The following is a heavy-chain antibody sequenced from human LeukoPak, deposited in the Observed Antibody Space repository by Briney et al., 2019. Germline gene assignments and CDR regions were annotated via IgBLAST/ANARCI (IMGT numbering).Heavy chain of an antibody. CDR1: GGSISSYY. CDR3: ARDGHYYDSSGISGLHSS. J-gene: IGHJ4*02. Sequence: PSETLPLTRTVSGGSISSYYWSWIRQPAGKGLEWIGRIYTSGSTNYDPSLKSRVTMSVDTSKNQFSLKLSSVTAADTAVYYCARDGHYYDSSGISGLHSSWGQGTLVTVSS. CDR2: IYTSGST. V-gene: IGHV4-4*07. D-gene: IGHD3-22*01.